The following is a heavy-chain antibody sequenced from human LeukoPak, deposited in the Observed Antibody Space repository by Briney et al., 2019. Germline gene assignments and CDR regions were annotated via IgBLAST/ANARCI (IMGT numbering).Heavy chain of an antibody. Sequence: GASVKVSCKASGYTFTSYVMHWVRQAPGQRLEWMGWINPNSGGTNYAQKFQGWVTMTRDTSISTAYMELSRLRSDDTAVYYCARAAADAAEYFQHWGQGTLVTVSS. V-gene: IGHV1-2*04. CDR1: GYTFTSYV. D-gene: IGHD6-13*01. CDR2: INPNSGGT. CDR3: ARAAADAAEYFQH. J-gene: IGHJ1*01.